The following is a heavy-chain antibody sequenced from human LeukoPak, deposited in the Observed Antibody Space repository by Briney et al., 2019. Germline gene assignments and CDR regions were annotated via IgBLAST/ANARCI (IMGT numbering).Heavy chain of an antibody. CDR2: ISSSSTYI. D-gene: IGHD3-22*01. CDR3: ARDQYYDSSGYSNYYYGMDV. Sequence: PAGSLRLSCAASGFTFNSYSMNWVRQAPGKGLEWVSSISSSSTYIYYADSMKGRFTISGDNAKNSLYLQMNSLRVEDTAVYYCARDQYYDSSGYSNYYYGMDVWGQGTTVTVSS. CDR1: GFTFNSYS. V-gene: IGHV3-21*01. J-gene: IGHJ6*02.